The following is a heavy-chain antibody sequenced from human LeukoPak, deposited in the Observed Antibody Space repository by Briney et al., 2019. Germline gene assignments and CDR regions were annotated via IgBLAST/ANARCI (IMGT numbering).Heavy chain of an antibody. J-gene: IGHJ4*02. Sequence: GGSLRLSCSASGFTFSSYAMHWVRQAPGKGLEYVLAISSNGGSTYYADSVKGRFTISRDNSKNTLYLQMSSLRAEDTAVYYCVKVTQYYFDYWGQGTLVTVSS. V-gene: IGHV3-64D*06. CDR1: GFTFSSYA. CDR2: ISSNGGST. CDR3: VKVTQYYFDY.